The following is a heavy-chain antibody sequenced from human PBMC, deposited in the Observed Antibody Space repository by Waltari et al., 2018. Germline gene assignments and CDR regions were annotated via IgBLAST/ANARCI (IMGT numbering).Heavy chain of an antibody. Sequence: QVQLQESGPGLVTPSETLSLTCTVSGGSISSYYWSWIRQPAGKGLEWIGRIYTSGSTNYNPSLKSRVTISVDKSKNQFSLKLSSVTAADTAVYYCARQSNPNIYFDYWGQGTLVTVSS. CDR1: GGSISSYY. J-gene: IGHJ4*02. V-gene: IGHV4-4*07. CDR2: IYTSGST. D-gene: IGHD4-4*01. CDR3: ARQSNPNIYFDY.